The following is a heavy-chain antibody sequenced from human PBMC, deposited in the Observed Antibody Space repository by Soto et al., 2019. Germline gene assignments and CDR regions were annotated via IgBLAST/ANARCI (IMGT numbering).Heavy chain of an antibody. V-gene: IGHV3-11*06. J-gene: IGHJ4*02. CDR2: ISPKSTYR. D-gene: IGHD2-21*01. CDR1: GFPFSDYY. CDR3: VRGGGGGLFEH. Sequence: QVHLVESGGGLVKPGGSLRLSCPTSGFPFSDYYMSWIRQAPGKGLEWLSHISPKSTYRNYADSVKGRFTISRDNTKSSLFRQMNSLGVEDTAVYYCVRGGGGGLFEHWGQGVLVTVSS.